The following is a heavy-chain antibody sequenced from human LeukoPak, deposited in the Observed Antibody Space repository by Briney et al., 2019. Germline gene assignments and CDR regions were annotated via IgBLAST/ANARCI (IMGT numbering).Heavy chain of an antibody. J-gene: IGHJ4*02. D-gene: IGHD2-15*01. CDR3: ARSYCSGGSCYVLDY. V-gene: IGHV3-48*03. Sequence: LPGGSLRLSCAASGFTFWSYEMNWVRQAPGKGLEWVAYISNGVSTRYYADSVGGRFTISRDNAKKSLYLQMNSLRAEDTAVYYCARSYCSGGSCYVLDYWGQGTLVTVSS. CDR2: ISNGVSTR. CDR1: GFTFWSYE.